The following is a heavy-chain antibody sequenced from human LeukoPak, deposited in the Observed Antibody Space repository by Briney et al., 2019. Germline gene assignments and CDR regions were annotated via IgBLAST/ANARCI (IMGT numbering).Heavy chain of an antibody. CDR1: GFTFRSYN. V-gene: IGHV3-48*04. CDR2: ISSSSSTI. CDR3: ARDWSWAFDY. J-gene: IGHJ4*02. Sequence: GGSLRLSCAASGFTFRSYNMNWVRQAPGKGLEWVSYISSSSSTIYYADSVKGRFTISRDNAKSSLYLQMDSLRAEDTAVYYCARDWSWAFDYWGQGTLVTVSS. D-gene: IGHD1-26*01.